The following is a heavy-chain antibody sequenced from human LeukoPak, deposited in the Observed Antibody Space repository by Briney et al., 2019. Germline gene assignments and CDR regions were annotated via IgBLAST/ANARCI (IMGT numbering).Heavy chain of an antibody. CDR2: INAGSGDT. CDR1: GYTFSGYF. V-gene: IGHV1-2*06. CDR3: ARDLSSIPNWELDH. Sequence: ASVKVSCKASGYTFSGYFVHWVRQAPGQGLEWMGRINAGSGDTEFAQKFQGRVTMTRDTFVSTAYMEVSGLTSNDTAMYYCARDLSSIPNWELDHWGHGTLVTVSS. J-gene: IGHJ4*01. D-gene: IGHD1-1*01.